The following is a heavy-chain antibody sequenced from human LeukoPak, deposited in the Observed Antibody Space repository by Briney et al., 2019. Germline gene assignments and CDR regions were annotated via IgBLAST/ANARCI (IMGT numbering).Heavy chain of an antibody. CDR2: INPSGGST. D-gene: IGHD3-22*01. J-gene: IGHJ4*02. V-gene: IGHV1-46*01. Sequence: ASVKVSCKASGYTFTSYYMRWVRQAPGQGLEWMGIINPSGGSTSYAQKFQGRVTMTRDMSTSTVYMELNSLRSEDTAVYYCARAYYYDSSGYYYFDYWGQGTLVTVSS. CDR1: GYTFTSYY. CDR3: ARAYYYDSSGYYYFDY.